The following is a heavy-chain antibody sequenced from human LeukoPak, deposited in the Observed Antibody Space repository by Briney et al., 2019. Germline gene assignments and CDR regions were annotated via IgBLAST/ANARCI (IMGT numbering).Heavy chain of an antibody. D-gene: IGHD3-10*01. CDR1: GFTFSSYA. J-gene: IGHJ4*02. CDR3: AKALWFGEYYFDY. CDR2: ISGSGGSP. V-gene: IGHV3-23*01. Sequence: GGSLRLSCAASGFTFSSYAMSWVRQAPGKGLEWVSSISGSGGSPYYADSVKGRSTISRDNSKSTLYLQMNSPRAEDTAVYYCAKALWFGEYYFDYWGQGTLVTVSS.